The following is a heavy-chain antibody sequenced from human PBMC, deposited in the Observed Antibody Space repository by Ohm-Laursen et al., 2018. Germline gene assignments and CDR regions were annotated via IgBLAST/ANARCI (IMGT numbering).Heavy chain of an antibody. CDR2: IYYSGST. CDR3: ARLDPFDY. J-gene: IGHJ4*02. D-gene: IGHD3/OR15-3a*01. V-gene: IGHV4-39*01. Sequence: SDTLSLTCTVSGGSISSSSYYWGWIRQPPGKGLEWIGSIYYSGSTYYNPSLKSRVTISVDTSKNQFSLKLSSVTAADTAVYYCARLDPFDYWGQGTLVTVAS. CDR1: GGSISSSSYY.